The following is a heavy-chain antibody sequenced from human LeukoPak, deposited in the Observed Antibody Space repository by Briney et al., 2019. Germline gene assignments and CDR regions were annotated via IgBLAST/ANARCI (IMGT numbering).Heavy chain of an antibody. D-gene: IGHD4-11*01. CDR1: GFTFSNYP. CDR3: AREMTTVTTNYGMDV. J-gene: IGHJ6*02. Sequence: GGSLRLSCAASGFTFSNYPMHWVRQSPGKGLEWVATISSDGGSKYHADSVKGRFTISRDNSKNTLYLQMNSLRAEDTAVYYCAREMTTVTTNYGMDVWGQGTTVTVSS. CDR2: ISSDGGSK. V-gene: IGHV3-30-3*01.